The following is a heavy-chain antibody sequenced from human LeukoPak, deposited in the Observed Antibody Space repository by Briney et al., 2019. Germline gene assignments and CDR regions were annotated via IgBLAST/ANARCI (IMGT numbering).Heavy chain of an antibody. CDR3: ASQRFIIAVAQEGNWFDP. D-gene: IGHD6-19*01. J-gene: IGHJ5*02. Sequence: GGSLRLSCAASGFTFSSYSMNWVRQAPGKGLEWVSSISSSSSYIYYADSVKGRFTISRDNSKNTLYLQMNSLRAEGTAVYYCASQRFIIAVAQEGNWFDPWGQGTLVTVSS. CDR1: GFTFSSYS. V-gene: IGHV3-21*01. CDR2: ISSSSSYI.